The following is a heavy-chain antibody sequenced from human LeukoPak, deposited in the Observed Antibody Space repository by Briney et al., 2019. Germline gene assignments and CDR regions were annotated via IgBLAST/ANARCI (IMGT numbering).Heavy chain of an antibody. CDR2: ISLSSTTI. V-gene: IGHV3-48*02. CDR1: GFSFGTYN. J-gene: IGHJ3*01. Sequence: PGGSLRLSCAASGFSFGTYNMNWVRQAPGKGLEWISYISLSSTTIHYADSVKGRFTISRDNAKNSLYLQMNSLRDEDTALYFCARVYATSRYDAFDVWGQGTLVTVSS. CDR3: ARVYATSRYDAFDV. D-gene: IGHD2-8*01.